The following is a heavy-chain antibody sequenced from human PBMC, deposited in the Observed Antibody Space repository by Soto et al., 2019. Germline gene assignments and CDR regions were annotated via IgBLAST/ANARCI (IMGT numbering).Heavy chain of an antibody. Sequence: QVQLVQSGAEVKKPGASVKVSCKASGYTFTGYYMHWVRQAPGQGLERMGWINPNRGGRNYAQKFQDWVNMTRDMSISTAYMELSRLRSDETAVYYCAREAPFSPLTPTPHLNNWFDPWGQGTLVTVSS. CDR3: AREAPFSPLTPTPHLNNWFDP. CDR2: INPNRGGR. D-gene: IGHD6-6*01. CDR1: GYTFTGYY. V-gene: IGHV1-2*04. J-gene: IGHJ5*02.